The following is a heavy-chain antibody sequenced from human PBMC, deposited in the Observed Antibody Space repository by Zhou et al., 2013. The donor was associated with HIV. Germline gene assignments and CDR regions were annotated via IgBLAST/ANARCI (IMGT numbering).Heavy chain of an antibody. CDR2: IIPIFGTA. D-gene: IGHD7-27*01. Sequence: QVQLVQSGAEVKKPGSSVKVSCKASGGTFSSYAISWVRQAPGQGLEWMGGIIPIFGTANYAQKFQGRVTITTDESTSTAYMELSSLRSEDTAVYYCARLEGLSHGGVNWGSRLGFDPWGQGTLVTVSS. CDR3: ARLEGLSHGGVNWGSRLGFDP. V-gene: IGHV1-69*05. CDR1: GGTFSSYA. J-gene: IGHJ5*02.